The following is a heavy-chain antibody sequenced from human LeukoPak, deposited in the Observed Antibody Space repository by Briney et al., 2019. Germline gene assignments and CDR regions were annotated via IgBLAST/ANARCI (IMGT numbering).Heavy chain of an antibody. V-gene: IGHV4-34*01. J-gene: IGHJ6*02. CDR1: GGSFSGYY. CDR3: AALVDYYYGMDV. Sequence: SETLSLTCAVYGGSFSGYYWSWIRQPPGKGLEWIGEINHSGSTNYNPSLKSRVTISVDTSKNQFSLKLSSVTAADTAVYYCAALVDYYYGMDVWGQGTTVTVSS. D-gene: IGHD6-6*01. CDR2: INHSGST.